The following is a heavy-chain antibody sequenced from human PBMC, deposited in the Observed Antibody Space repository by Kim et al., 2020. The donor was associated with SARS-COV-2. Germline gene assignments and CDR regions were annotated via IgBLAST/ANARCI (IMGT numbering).Heavy chain of an antibody. Sequence: SETLSLTCTVSGGSISSYYWSWIRQPPGKGLEWIGYIYYSGSTNYNPSLKSRVTISVDTSKNQFSLKLSSVTAADTAVYYCAREGVALSPEDAFDIWGQGTMVTVSS. D-gene: IGHD3-3*01. CDR1: GGSISSYY. CDR2: IYYSGST. J-gene: IGHJ3*02. CDR3: AREGVALSPEDAFDI. V-gene: IGHV4-59*01.